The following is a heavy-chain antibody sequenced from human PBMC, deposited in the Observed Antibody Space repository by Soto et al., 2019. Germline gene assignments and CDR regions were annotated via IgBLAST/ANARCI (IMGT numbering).Heavy chain of an antibody. Sequence: PGGSLRLSCAVSGFTFSNEWLSWVRQAPGKGLEWVGRIKSRDDGGATNYATTGKGRFIISRDDSKNTLYLQLNNFKPEDTAVYSRTPHIAAAATVYDNWGTGNLVTVSS. CDR3: TPHIAAAATVYDN. CDR2: IKSRDDGGAT. D-gene: IGHD6-13*01. CDR1: GFTFSNEW. J-gene: IGHJ4*02. V-gene: IGHV3-15*01.